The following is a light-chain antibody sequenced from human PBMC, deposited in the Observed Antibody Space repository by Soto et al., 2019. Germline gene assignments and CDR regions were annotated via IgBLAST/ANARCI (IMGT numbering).Light chain of an antibody. CDR2: GAS. V-gene: IGKV3-20*01. CDR3: QQYGPSPHT. J-gene: IGKJ2*01. Sequence: EIVLTQSPGTLSLSPGERATLSCRASQRVNSNYLAWYQQKPGQVPRPLIYGASIRAAGVPDRLSGSGSGTDFTLTISRLEPEDYAVYYLQQYGPSPHTFGQGTKLEIK. CDR1: QRVNSNY.